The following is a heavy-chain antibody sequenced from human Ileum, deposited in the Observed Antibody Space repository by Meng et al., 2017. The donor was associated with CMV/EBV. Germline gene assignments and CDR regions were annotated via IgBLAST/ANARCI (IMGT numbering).Heavy chain of an antibody. Sequence: SETLSLTCTVSGGSISSGDYYWSWIRQPPGKGLEWIGFIKYSGRTYYNPSLTSRVTISLDTSENHFSLRLSSVTAADTAVYYCARTQDCSTTSCYTGFDPWGQGTLVTVSS. V-gene: IGHV4-30-4*08. CDR3: ARTQDCSTTSCYTGFDP. CDR2: IKYSGRT. J-gene: IGHJ5*02. CDR1: GGSISSGDYY. D-gene: IGHD2-2*01.